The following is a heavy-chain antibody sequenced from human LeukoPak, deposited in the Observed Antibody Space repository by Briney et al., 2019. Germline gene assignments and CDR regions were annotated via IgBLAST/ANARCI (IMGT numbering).Heavy chain of an antibody. CDR3: VRAAMPYIINGRRFDY. D-gene: IGHD2-2*01. V-gene: IGHV3-13*04. CDR1: GFTSSAYD. J-gene: IGHJ4*02. Sequence: GALRLSCEASGFTSSAYDMHWVRQITGGGLEWVSTSGTVGDTFYSDSVKGRFTISRENAKNSVHLQMNSLRVEDSAIYFCVRAAMPYIINGRRFDYWGQGTLVTVSS. CDR2: SGTVGDT.